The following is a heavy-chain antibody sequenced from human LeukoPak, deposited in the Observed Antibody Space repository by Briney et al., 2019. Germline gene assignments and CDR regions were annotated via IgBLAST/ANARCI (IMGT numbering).Heavy chain of an antibody. J-gene: IGHJ4*02. Sequence: ASVKVSCKPSGYTFTSYYMHWVRQAPGQGLERMGIINPSGGSTSYAQKFQGRVTMTRDTSTSTVYMELSSLRSEDTAVYYCARGITIFGVVTLPLNYWGQGTLVTVSS. V-gene: IGHV1-46*01. CDR3: ARGITIFGVVTLPLNY. D-gene: IGHD3-3*01. CDR2: INPSGGST. CDR1: GYTFTSYY.